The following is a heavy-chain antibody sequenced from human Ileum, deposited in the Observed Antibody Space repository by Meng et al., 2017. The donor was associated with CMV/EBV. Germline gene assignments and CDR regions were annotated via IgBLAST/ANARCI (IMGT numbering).Heavy chain of an antibody. CDR1: GYTFTTYT. CDR3: ARDSARGVNWFDP. D-gene: IGHD6-6*01. J-gene: IGHJ5*02. Sequence: KASGYTFTTYTIHWVRQAPGQGLEWMGIINPSAGTTSHAQKFQGRVTMTRDTSTSTVYMEVTSLRFEDTAVYYCARDSARGVNWFDPWGQGTLVTVSS. V-gene: IGHV1-46*01. CDR2: INPSAGTT.